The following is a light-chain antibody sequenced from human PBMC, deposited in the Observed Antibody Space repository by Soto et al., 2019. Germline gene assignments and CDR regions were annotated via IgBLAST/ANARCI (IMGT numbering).Light chain of an antibody. J-gene: IGLJ1*01. CDR3: CSYTTSSTRV. Sequence: QSVLTQPASVSGCPGQSIAISCTGSSSDVGFYNYISWYQQHPGKVPKLVIYEVTNRPSGVSNRFSGSKSGNTASLTISGLQAEDEADYYCCSYTTSSTRVFGTGTKVTVL. V-gene: IGLV2-14*01. CDR1: SSDVGFYNY. CDR2: EVT.